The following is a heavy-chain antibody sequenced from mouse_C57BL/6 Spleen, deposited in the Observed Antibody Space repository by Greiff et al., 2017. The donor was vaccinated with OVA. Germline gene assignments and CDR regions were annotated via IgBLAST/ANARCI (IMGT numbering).Heavy chain of an antibody. J-gene: IGHJ2*01. V-gene: IGHV1-69*01. CDR1: GYTFTSYW. CDR3: ARGRLPDY. CDR2: IDPSDSYT. Sequence: QVQLQQPGAELVMPGASVKLSCKASGYTFTSYWMHWVKQRPGQGLEWIGEIDPSDSYTNYNQKFKGKSTLTVDKSSSTAYMQLSSLTSEDSAVYYCARGRLPDYWGQGTTLTVSS.